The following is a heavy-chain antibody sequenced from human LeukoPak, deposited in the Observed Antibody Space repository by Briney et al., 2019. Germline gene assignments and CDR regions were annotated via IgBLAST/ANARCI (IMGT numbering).Heavy chain of an antibody. J-gene: IGHJ4*02. CDR2: IYYSGST. Sequence: SETLSLTCAVYGGSFSGYYWSWIRQPPGKGLEWIGSIYYSGSTYYNPSLKSRVTISVDTSKNQFSLKLSSVTAADTAVYYCARHRGSLYSYGAIDYCGQGTLVTVSS. CDR3: ARHRGSLYSYGAIDY. CDR1: GGSFSGYY. V-gene: IGHV4-34*01. D-gene: IGHD5-18*01.